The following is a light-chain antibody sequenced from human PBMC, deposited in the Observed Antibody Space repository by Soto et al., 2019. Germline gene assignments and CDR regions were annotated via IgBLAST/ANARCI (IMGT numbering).Light chain of an antibody. CDR2: AAS. V-gene: IGKV1-39*01. Sequence: DIQMTQSPSSLSTSVGDRVTITCRASQTINTYVNWYRQKAGEAPELLIYAASSLQSGVPSRFTGSGSGTDFTLTISGLQREDFATYYCQQTHSTPWTFGQGTKVEIK. CDR1: QTINTY. J-gene: IGKJ1*01. CDR3: QQTHSTPWT.